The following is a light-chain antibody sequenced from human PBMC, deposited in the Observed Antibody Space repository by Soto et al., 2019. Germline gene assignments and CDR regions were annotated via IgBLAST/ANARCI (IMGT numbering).Light chain of an antibody. CDR2: DVT. CDR3: TSYTTSSPYLV. V-gene: IGLV2-14*03. CDR1: SSDVGGYNY. Sequence: QSALTQPACVSGSPGQSSTISCTGTSSDVGGYNYVSWYQHHPGKAPKLMIYDVTNRPSGVSNRFSGSKSGNTASLTISGLQAEDEADYYCTSYTTSSPYLVFGGGTKLTVL. J-gene: IGLJ2*01.